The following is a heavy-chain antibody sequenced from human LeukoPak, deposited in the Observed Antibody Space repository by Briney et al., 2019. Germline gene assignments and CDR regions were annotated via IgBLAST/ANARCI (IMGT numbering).Heavy chain of an antibody. D-gene: IGHD5-12*01. CDR2: VSGSGGRT. V-gene: IGHV3-23*01. Sequence: PGGSLRLSCAASGFTFNNYAMSCVRQAPGKGLEWVSGVSGSGGRTNYVDSVKGRFTISRDNSKNTVHLQLESLRVEDTAVYYCAKGSRYNSGLLHYMDVWGKGTTVTVSS. CDR1: GFTFNNYA. CDR3: AKGSRYNSGLLHYMDV. J-gene: IGHJ6*03.